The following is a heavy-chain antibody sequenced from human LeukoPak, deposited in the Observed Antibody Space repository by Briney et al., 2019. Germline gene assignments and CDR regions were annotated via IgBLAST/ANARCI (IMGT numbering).Heavy chain of an antibody. CDR3: ARHRIAARGSFDY. Sequence: PSETLSLTCTVSGGSPGSSYSYWGWIRQPPGRGLEWIGSIYYSGSTYYNPSLKSRVTISEDTSKNQFSLKLNSVTAADTAVYYCARHRIAARGSFDYWGQGTLVTVSS. V-gene: IGHV4-39*01. J-gene: IGHJ4*02. D-gene: IGHD6-6*01. CDR1: GGSPGSSYSY. CDR2: IYYSGST.